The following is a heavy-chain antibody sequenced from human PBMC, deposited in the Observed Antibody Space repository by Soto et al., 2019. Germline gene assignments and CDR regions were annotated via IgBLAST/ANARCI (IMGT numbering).Heavy chain of an antibody. D-gene: IGHD3-10*01. V-gene: IGHV3-33*01. CDR3: AREVRDAFDI. CDR2: IWFDGSNK. CDR1: GLTFSHYG. J-gene: IGHJ3*02. Sequence: QVQLVESGGGVVQPGRSLRLSCAASGLTFSHYGMHWVRQAPGRGLEWVAVIWFDGSNKFFADSVKGRFTISRDNSNNMLYLQMNRLRAEDTDVYYCAREVRDAFDIWGQGTVVTVSS.